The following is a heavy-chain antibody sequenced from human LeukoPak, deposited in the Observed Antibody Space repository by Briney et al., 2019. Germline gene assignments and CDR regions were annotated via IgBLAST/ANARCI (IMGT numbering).Heavy chain of an antibody. J-gene: IGHJ4*02. CDR1: GITVSSSY. CDR3: ARDHYTYGAD. V-gene: IGHV3-66*01. CDR2: IQGGGST. D-gene: IGHD5-18*01. Sequence: GGSLRLSCVASGITVSSSYMSWVRQAPGKGLEWVSHIQGGGSTYHADSVKGRFIISRDSSKNTLYLQMSSLRVEDTAVYYCARDHYTYGADRGQGTLVTVSS.